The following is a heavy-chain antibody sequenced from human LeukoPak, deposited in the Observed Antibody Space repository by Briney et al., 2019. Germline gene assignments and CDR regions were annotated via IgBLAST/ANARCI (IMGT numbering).Heavy chain of an antibody. D-gene: IGHD3-10*01. J-gene: IGHJ3*02. CDR2: INNDGSGT. CDR1: GFTLSSYW. CDR3: AKTMVRGQTDAFDI. Sequence: TGGSLRLSCAASGFTLSSYWMQWVRQAPGKGLVWVSRINNDGSGTTYADSAKGRFTISRDNSKNTLYLQMNSLRAEDTAVYYCAKTMVRGQTDAFDIWGQGTMVTVSS. V-gene: IGHV3-74*01.